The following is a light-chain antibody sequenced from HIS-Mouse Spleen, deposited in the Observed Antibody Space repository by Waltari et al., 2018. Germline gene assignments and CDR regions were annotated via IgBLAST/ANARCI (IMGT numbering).Light chain of an antibody. CDR2: GAS. Sequence: EIVLTQSPGTLSLSPGERATLSCRASQSVSSSYLAWYQQKPGQAPRLLIYGASSSATGIPDRFSGSGSGTDFTLTISRLEPEDFATYYCQQLNSYPPTFGQGTKVEIK. V-gene: IGKV3-20*01. CDR3: QQLNSYPPT. J-gene: IGKJ1*01. CDR1: QSVSSSY.